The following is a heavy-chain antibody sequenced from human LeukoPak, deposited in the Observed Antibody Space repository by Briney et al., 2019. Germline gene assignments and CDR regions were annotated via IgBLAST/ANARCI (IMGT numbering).Heavy chain of an antibody. CDR3: ARGGDSSGYYYTRVADY. V-gene: IGHV1-18*01. D-gene: IGHD3-22*01. CDR2: ISAYNGNT. Sequence: GASVKVSCTASGYTFTSYGISWVRQAPGQGLEWMGWISAYNGNTNYAQKLQGRVTMTTDTSTSTAYMELRSLRSDDTAVYYCARGGDSSGYYYTRVADYWGQGTLVTVSS. J-gene: IGHJ4*02. CDR1: GYTFTSYG.